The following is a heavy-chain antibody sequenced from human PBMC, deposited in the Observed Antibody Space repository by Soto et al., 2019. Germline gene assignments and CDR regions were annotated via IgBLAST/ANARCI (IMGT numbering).Heavy chain of an antibody. J-gene: IGHJ4*02. CDR1: GFTFDDYA. CDR2: ISWNSGSI. CDR3: AKDIEYSSSRGFDY. V-gene: IGHV3-9*01. D-gene: IGHD6-6*01. Sequence: EVQLVESGGGLVQPGRSLRLSCAASGFTFDDYAMHWVRQAPGKGLEWVSGISWNSGSICYADSVKGRFTISRDNAKNSLYLQMNSLRAEDTALYYCAKDIEYSSSRGFDYWGQGTLVTVSS.